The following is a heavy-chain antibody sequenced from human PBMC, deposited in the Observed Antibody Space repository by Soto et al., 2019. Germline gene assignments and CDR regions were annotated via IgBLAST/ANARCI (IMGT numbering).Heavy chain of an antibody. D-gene: IGHD3-9*01. V-gene: IGHV3-11*03. Sequence: GKGLEWVSYISSSSSYTNYADSVKGRFTISRDNAKNSLYLQMNSLRAEDTAVYYCASQLRYFDWSYDYWGQGTLVTVSS. CDR2: ISSSSSYT. CDR3: ASQLRYFDWSYDY. J-gene: IGHJ4*02.